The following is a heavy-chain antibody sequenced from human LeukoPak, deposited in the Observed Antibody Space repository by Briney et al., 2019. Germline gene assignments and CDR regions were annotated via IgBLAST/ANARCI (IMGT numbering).Heavy chain of an antibody. J-gene: IGHJ4*02. Sequence: PGGSLRLSCAASGFTFSNYAMSWVRQAPGKGLEWVSAISGSGDSTYYADSVKGRFTISRDNSKNTLSLQVNSLRAEDTAVYFCAKFQGASSGWYGNGDYWGQGTLVTVSS. CDR2: ISGSGDST. CDR1: GFTFSNYA. CDR3: AKFQGASSGWYGNGDY. V-gene: IGHV3-23*01. D-gene: IGHD6-19*01.